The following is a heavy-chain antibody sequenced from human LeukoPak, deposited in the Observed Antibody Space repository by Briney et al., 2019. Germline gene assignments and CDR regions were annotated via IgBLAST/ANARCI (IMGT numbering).Heavy chain of an antibody. CDR3: ARVYLERLTAGYFDH. Sequence: GGSLRLSCAASGFTFSTYAMNWVRQAPGKGLEWVAVISDDGRNNYYADSVKGRFTISRDNSTSTLYLQMNSLRDDDSAAYFCARVYLERLTAGYFDHWGQGTQVTVSP. CDR2: ISDDGRNN. V-gene: IGHV3-30*04. J-gene: IGHJ4*02. CDR1: GFTFSTYA. D-gene: IGHD2-8*01.